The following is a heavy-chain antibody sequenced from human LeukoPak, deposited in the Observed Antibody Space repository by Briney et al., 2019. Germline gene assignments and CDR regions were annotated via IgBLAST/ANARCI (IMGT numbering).Heavy chain of an antibody. Sequence: PGGSLRLSCAASGFTFSSYSMNWVRQAPGKGLEWIGEINHSGSTNYNPSLKSRVTISVDTSKNQFSLKLSSVTAADTAVYYCARRTLYYYGSGSRYYFDYWGQGTLVTVSS. J-gene: IGHJ4*02. CDR3: ARRTLYYYGSGSRYYFDY. CDR2: INHSGST. CDR1: GFTFSSYS. V-gene: IGHV4-34*01. D-gene: IGHD3-10*01.